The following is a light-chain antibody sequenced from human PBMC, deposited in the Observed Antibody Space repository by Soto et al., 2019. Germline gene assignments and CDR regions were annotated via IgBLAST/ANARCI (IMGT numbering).Light chain of an antibody. CDR1: SSDVGGYNY. CDR3: SSYAGSNKV. CDR2: EVS. Sequence: QSALTQPPSASGSHGQSVTISCTGTSSDVGGYNYVSWYQQHPGKAPKLMIYEVSKRPSGVPDRFSGSKSGNTASLTVSGLQAEDEADYYCSSYAGSNKVFGGGTKLNVL. V-gene: IGLV2-8*01. J-gene: IGLJ3*02.